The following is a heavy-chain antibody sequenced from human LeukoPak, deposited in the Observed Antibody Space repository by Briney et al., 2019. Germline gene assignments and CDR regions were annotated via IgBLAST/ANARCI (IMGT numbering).Heavy chain of an antibody. CDR3: ARGHFVDTAMVTSYFDY. D-gene: IGHD5-18*01. Sequence: PGGSLRLSCAASGFTFSSYGMHWVRQAPGKGLEWVAVIWYDGSNKYYADSVKGRFTISRDNSKNTLYLQMNSLRAEDTAVYYCARGHFVDTAMVTSYFDYWGQGTLVTVSS. V-gene: IGHV3-33*01. CDR1: GFTFSSYG. CDR2: IWYDGSNK. J-gene: IGHJ4*02.